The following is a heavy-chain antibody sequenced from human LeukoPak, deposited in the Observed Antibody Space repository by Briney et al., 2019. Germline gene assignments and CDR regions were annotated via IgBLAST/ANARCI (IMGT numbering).Heavy chain of an antibody. CDR2: ISGSGGST. Sequence: GGSLRLSCAASGFTFSSYAMSWVRQAPGKGLEWVSAISGSGGSTYYADSVKGRFTISRDNSKNTLYLQMNSLRAEDTAVYYCARLFYCSGGSCYSDAFDIWGQGTMVTVSS. CDR1: GFTFSSYA. CDR3: ARLFYCSGGSCYSDAFDI. V-gene: IGHV3-23*01. D-gene: IGHD2-15*01. J-gene: IGHJ3*02.